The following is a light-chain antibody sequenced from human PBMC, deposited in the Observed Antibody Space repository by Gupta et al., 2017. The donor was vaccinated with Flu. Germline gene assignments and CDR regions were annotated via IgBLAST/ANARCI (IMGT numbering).Light chain of an antibody. V-gene: IGLV2-8*01. CDR3: SSDAGSNNLV. CDR1: SSDVGGYNY. CDR2: EVS. Sequence: SALTQPPSASGSPGPSVTISCTGTSSDVGGYNYVSWYQQHPGKAHKLMVYEVSKRPSGVPDRFSGSKSGNTASLTVSGLQEEEEADYYCSSDAGSNNLVFGGGTKLTVL. J-gene: IGLJ2*01.